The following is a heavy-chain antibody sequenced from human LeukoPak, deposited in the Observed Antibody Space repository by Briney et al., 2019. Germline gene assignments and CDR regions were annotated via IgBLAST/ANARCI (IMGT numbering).Heavy chain of an antibody. CDR1: GLTLRSSW. V-gene: IGHV3-74*01. Sequence: PGGSLRLSCAASGLTLRSSWMHWVRQSPGKGLVWVSRINIDGRIITYADSVKGRFTISRDNAKNTLYLQMNSLRAEDTAVYYCAGGIGNYWGQGTLVTVSS. D-gene: IGHD1-26*01. CDR2: INIDGRII. J-gene: IGHJ4*02. CDR3: AGGIGNY.